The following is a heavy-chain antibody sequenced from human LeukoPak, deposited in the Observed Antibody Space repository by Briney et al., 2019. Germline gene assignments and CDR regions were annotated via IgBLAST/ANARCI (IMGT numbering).Heavy chain of an antibody. V-gene: IGHV1-3*01. D-gene: IGHD3-3*01. CDR3: ARTRYDWRYYYYGMDV. CDR1: GYTFTSYA. J-gene: IGHJ6*02. Sequence: GASVKVSCKASGYTFTSYAMHWVRQAPGQRLEWMGWINAGNGNTKYSQKFQGRVTITRDTSASTAYMELSSPRSEDTAVYYCARTRYDWRYYYYGMDVWGQGTTVTVSS. CDR2: INAGNGNT.